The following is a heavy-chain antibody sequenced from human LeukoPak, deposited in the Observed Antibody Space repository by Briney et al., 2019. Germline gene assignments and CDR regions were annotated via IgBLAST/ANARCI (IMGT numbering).Heavy chain of an antibody. V-gene: IGHV4-34*01. D-gene: IGHD3-9*01. CDR2: INHSGST. J-gene: IGHJ3*02. Sequence: SETLSLTCAVYGGSFSGYYWSWIRQPPGKVLEWIGEINHSGSTNYNPSLKSRVTISVDTSKNQFSLKLSSVTAADTAVYYCARSRVTYYDILTGYYGAFDIWGQGTMVTVSS. CDR3: ARSRVTYYDILTGYYGAFDI. CDR1: GGSFSGYY.